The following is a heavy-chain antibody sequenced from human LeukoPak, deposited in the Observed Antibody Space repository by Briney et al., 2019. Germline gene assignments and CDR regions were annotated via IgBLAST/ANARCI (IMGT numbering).Heavy chain of an antibody. V-gene: IGHV4-61*02. D-gene: IGHD3-9*01. CDR3: ARDGYYDILTGYFRWFDP. Sequence: PSQTLSLTCTVSGGSISSGSYYWSWIRQPAGAGLEWIGRIYHSGSTYYNPSLKSRVTISVDTSKNQFSLKLSSVTAADTAVYYCARDGYYDILTGYFRWFDPWGQGTLVTVSS. J-gene: IGHJ5*02. CDR2: IYHSGST. CDR1: GGSISSGSYY.